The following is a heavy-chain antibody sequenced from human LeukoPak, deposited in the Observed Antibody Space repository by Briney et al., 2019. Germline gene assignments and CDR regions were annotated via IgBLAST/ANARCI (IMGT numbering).Heavy chain of an antibody. CDR3: ARDSSSRTDAFDI. CDR1: GGSVSSGGYY. J-gene: IGHJ3*02. CDR2: IYYSGST. V-gene: IGHV4-61*08. Sequence: SETLSLTCTVSGGSVSSGGYYWSWIRQPPGKGLEWIGYIYYSGSTNYNPSLKSRVTISVDTSKNQFSLKLSSVTAADTAVYYCARDSSSRTDAFDIWGQGTMVTVSS. D-gene: IGHD6-13*01.